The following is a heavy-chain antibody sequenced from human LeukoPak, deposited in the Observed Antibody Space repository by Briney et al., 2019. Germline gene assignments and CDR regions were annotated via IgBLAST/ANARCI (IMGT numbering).Heavy chain of an antibody. J-gene: IGHJ6*02. V-gene: IGHV3-11*01. D-gene: IGHD3-9*01. CDR2: ISIGGGSTI. CDR3: VRGSRLYYDLLTGYSPPDV. CDR1: GFTVSSNY. Sequence: GGSLRLSCAASGFTVSSNYMSWVRQAPGKGLEWVSYISIGGGSTIYYADSVKGRFTISRDNAKTSLYLQMNSLRAEDTAIYYCVRGSRLYYDLLTGYSPPDVWGQGTTVIVSS.